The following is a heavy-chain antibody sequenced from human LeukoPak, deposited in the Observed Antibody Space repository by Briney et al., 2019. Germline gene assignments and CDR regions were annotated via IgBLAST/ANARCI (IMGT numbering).Heavy chain of an antibody. J-gene: IGHJ4*02. D-gene: IGHD3-3*01. V-gene: IGHV3-53*01. CDR2: FSGDGYT. CDR3: AKTIFGVVTPIDY. CDR1: GFNVTTNY. Sequence: GGSLRLSCAASGFNVTTNYMSWVRQVPGKGLDWVSVFSGDGYTGYADSVKGRFTISRDNSKNTLYLQMNSLRAEDTAVYYCAKTIFGVVTPIDYWGQGTLVTASS.